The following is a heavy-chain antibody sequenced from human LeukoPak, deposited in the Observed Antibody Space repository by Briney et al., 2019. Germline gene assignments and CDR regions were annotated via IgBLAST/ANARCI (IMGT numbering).Heavy chain of an antibody. J-gene: IGHJ4*02. V-gene: IGHV3-48*01. CDR3: ARGYSYFDY. CDR2: IGSSGSTM. CDR1: GFTFSTYS. D-gene: IGHD1-1*01. Sequence: PGGSLRLSCAASGFTFSTYSMNWVRQPPGKGLEWVAYIGSSGSTMYYADSVKGRFTISRDNARNSLYLQMNSLRAEDTAVYYCARGYSYFDYWGQGALVTVSS.